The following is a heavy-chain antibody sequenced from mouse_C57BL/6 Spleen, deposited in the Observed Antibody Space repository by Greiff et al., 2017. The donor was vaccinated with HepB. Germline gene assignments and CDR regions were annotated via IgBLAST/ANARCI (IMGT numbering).Heavy chain of an antibody. CDR3: ARSGRDGHDGGYFDY. J-gene: IGHJ2*01. Sequence: VQLQQSGPELVKPGASVKISCKASGYTFTDYYMNWVKQSHGKSLEWIGDINPNNGGTSYNQKFKGKATLTVDKSSSTAYMELRSLTSEDSAVYYCARSGRDGHDGGYFDYWGQGTTLTVSS. CDR2: INPNNGGT. D-gene: IGHD2-2*01. CDR1: GYTFTDYY. V-gene: IGHV1-26*01.